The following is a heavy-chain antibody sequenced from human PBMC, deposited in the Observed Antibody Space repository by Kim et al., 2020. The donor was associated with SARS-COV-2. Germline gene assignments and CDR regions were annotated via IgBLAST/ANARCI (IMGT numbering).Heavy chain of an antibody. CDR3: ARFAMIVSGGMDV. V-gene: IGHV4-34*01. CDR2: INHSGST. J-gene: IGHJ6*02. CDR1: GGSFSGYY. Sequence: SETLSLTCAVYGGSFSGYYWSWIRQPPGKGLEWIGEINHSGSTNYNPSLKSRVTISVDTSKNQFSLKLSSVTAADTAVYYCARFAMIVSGGMDVWVQGTT. D-gene: IGHD3-22*01.